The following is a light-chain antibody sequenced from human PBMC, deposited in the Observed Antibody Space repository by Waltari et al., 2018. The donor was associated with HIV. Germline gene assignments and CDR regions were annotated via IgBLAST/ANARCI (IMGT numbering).Light chain of an antibody. V-gene: IGKV4-1*01. CDR2: WAS. J-gene: IGKJ2*01. CDR3: QQYYSTPYT. CDR1: QSLLYSSNKKNY. Sequence: DIVMTQYPASLTVSLGERATIKYRSSQSLLYSSNKKNYLAWYQQKPGQPPKLLIYWASTRESGVPDRFSASVSGTDFTLTIGSLQAGDAAVYYCQQYYSTPYTFGQGTKLEIK.